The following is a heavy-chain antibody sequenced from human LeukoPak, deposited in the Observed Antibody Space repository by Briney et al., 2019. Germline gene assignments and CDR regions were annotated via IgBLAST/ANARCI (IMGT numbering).Heavy chain of an antibody. CDR2: IYHSGRT. D-gene: IGHD3-22*01. CDR1: GGSISSSSYY. CDR3: AINYDSSGYAFDI. Sequence: SETLSLTCTVSGGSISSSSYYWGWIRQPPGKGLEWIGSIYHSGRTYYNPSLKSRVTISVDTSKNQFSLKLSSVTAADTAVYYCAINYDSSGYAFDIWGQGTMVTVSS. V-gene: IGHV4-39*07. J-gene: IGHJ3*02.